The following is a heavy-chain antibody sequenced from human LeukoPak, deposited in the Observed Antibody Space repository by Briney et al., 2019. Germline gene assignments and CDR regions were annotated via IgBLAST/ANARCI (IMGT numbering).Heavy chain of an antibody. CDR3: ARDARGDALDY. Sequence: SEALSLTCTVSGGSISSGGYYWSWIRQHPGKGLEWIGYIYYSGSTCYNPSLKSRVTISIDTSKNQFSLKLSSVTAADTAVYYCARDARGDALDYWGQGTLVTVSS. CDR2: IYYSGST. CDR1: GGSISSGGYY. V-gene: IGHV4-31*03. D-gene: IGHD3-10*01. J-gene: IGHJ4*02.